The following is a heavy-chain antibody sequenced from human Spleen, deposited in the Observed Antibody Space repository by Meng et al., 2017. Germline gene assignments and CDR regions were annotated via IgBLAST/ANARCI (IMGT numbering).Heavy chain of an antibody. CDR3: TRDLDYYDFPASGGMDV. Sequence: PGGSLRLSCTVSGASISSYYWSWIRQPPGKGLEWIGYIYYRGRTGYNPSLKSRVTISIDTSKNQFSLKLSSVTAADTARYYCTRDLDYYDFPASGGMDVWGQGTTVTVSS. V-gene: IGHV4-59*01. CDR2: IYYRGRT. J-gene: IGHJ6*02. D-gene: IGHD3-22*01. CDR1: GASISSYY.